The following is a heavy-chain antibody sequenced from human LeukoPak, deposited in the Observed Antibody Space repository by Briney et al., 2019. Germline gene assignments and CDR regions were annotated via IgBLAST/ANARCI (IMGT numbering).Heavy chain of an antibody. Sequence: SETLSLTCTVSGGSILSSSYYWAGIRHPPGKGLEWRGTIYFNEATQYSPSLKGRVTMSVDSSRNQFSLKLSSVPAADPAVYYCAVEVREVASLINGDCWGQGTLVTVSS. V-gene: IGHV4-39*07. J-gene: IGHJ4*02. CDR3: AVEVREVASLINGDC. D-gene: IGHD3-10*01. CDR1: GGSILSSSYY. CDR2: IYFNEAT.